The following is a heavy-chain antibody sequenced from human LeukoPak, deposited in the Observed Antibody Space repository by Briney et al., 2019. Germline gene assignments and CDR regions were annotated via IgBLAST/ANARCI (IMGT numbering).Heavy chain of an antibody. CDR2: LNPNSGGT. V-gene: IGHV1-2*02. J-gene: IGHJ1*01. D-gene: IGHD3-10*01. CDR3: ARDLDNYSGSGSYYNGDPLLQH. Sequence: GASVKVSCKASGYTFTGFCIHWVRQAPGQGLEWMGWLNPNSGGTNYAQNFQGRVTMTRDTSISTGYMELSRLRSDDTAVYYCARDLDNYSGSGSYYNGDPLLQHWGQGTLVTVSS. CDR1: GYTFTGFC.